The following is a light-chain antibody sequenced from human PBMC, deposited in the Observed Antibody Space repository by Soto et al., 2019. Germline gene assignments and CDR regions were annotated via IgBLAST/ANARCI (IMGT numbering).Light chain of an antibody. CDR2: AAS. J-gene: IGKJ2*01. CDR3: QKYNTART. Sequence: DIQMTQSPSSLSASVGDRVTITCRSSQGISNYLAWYQQKPGKVPKLLIYAASTLQSGVPSRFSGSGSGTAFTLTISSLQPEDVSTYYYQKYNTARTVGQGTKLEIK. V-gene: IGKV1-27*01. CDR1: QGISNY.